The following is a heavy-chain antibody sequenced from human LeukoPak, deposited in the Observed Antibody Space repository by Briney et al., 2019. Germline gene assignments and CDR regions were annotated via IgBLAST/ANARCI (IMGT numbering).Heavy chain of an antibody. V-gene: IGHV3-30*02. CDR3: AKDRIQNYGGGSNFDY. D-gene: IGHD1-7*01. CDR1: GFTFSTYG. J-gene: IGHJ4*02. Sequence: PGGSLRLSCSASGFTFSTYGMHWVRQAPGKGLEWVAFIRYDGSDKYYADSVKGRFTISRDNSKNTVYLQMNSLRAEDTAVYYCAKDRIQNYGGGSNFDYWGQGMLVTVSS. CDR2: IRYDGSDK.